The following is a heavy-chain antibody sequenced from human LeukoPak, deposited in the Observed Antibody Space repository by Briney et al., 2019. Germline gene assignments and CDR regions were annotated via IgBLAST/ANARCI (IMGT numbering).Heavy chain of an antibody. Sequence: SETLSLTCTVSGGSISSYYWSWIRQPPGKGLEWIGYIYYSGSTNYNPSLKSRVTISVDTSKNQFSLKLSAVTAADTAVYYCARAAYYFDYWGQGTLVTVSS. CDR3: ARAAYYFDY. D-gene: IGHD6-25*01. V-gene: IGHV4-59*08. J-gene: IGHJ4*02. CDR2: IYYSGST. CDR1: GGSISSYY.